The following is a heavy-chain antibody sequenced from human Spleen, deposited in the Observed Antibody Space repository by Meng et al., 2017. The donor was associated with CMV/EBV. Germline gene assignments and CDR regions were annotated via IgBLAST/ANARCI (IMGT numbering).Heavy chain of an antibody. CDR3: AKASPRFCSSTSCYLDY. CDR2: IWYDGSME. V-gene: IGHV3-33*06. J-gene: IGHJ4*02. D-gene: IGHD2-2*01. CDR1: FNFSSHG. Sequence: FNFSSHGMHWVRQAPGKGLEWVAVIWYDGSMEHYADAVKGRFTISRDNSNRTLFLEMNRLRIEDTAVYYCAKASPRFCSSTSCYLDYWGQGTLVTVSS.